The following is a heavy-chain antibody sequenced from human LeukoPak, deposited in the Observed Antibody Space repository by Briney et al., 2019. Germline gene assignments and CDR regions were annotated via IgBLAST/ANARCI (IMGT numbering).Heavy chain of an antibody. D-gene: IGHD3-10*01. J-gene: IGHJ5*02. CDR3: ARRGVTMVRGARFDP. CDR1: GDSISTSNSY. Sequence: SETLSLTCTVSGDSISTSNSYWGWIRQPPGKGLEWIGSIYYSGNTYYNASLKSRVTISVNTSKNQFSLKLTSVTAADTAVYYCARRGVTMVRGARFDPWGQGTLVTVSS. V-gene: IGHV4-39*01. CDR2: IYYSGNT.